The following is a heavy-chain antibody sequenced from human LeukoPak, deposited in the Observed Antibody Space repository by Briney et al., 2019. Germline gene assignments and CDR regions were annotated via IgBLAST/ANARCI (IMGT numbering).Heavy chain of an antibody. J-gene: IGHJ4*02. CDR3: AKIRSRASWYSVEYYFDY. D-gene: IGHD6-13*01. CDR1: GFTFSSYA. V-gene: IGHV3-23*01. Sequence: GGSLRLSCAASGFTFSSYAMSWVRQAPGKGLEWVSAISGSGGSTYYADSVKGRFTISRDNSKNTLYLQMNSLRAEDTAVYYCAKIRSRASWYSVEYYFDYWGQGTLVTVSS. CDR2: ISGSGGST.